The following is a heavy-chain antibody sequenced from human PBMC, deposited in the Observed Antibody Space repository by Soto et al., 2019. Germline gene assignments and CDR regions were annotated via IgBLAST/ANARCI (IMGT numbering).Heavy chain of an antibody. CDR3: ARLKNWFDP. J-gene: IGHJ5*02. CDR1: GGSISSGGYY. V-gene: IGHV4-61*08. Sequence: PSETLSLTCTVSGGSISSGGYYWSWIRQPPGKGLEWIGEINHSGSTNYNPSLKSRVTISVDTSKNQFSLKLSSVTAADTAVYYCARLKNWFDPWGQGTLVTVSS. CDR2: INHSGST.